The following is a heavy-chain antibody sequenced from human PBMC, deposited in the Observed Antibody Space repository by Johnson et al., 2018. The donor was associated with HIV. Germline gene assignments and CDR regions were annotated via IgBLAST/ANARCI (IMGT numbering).Heavy chain of an antibody. Sequence: VQLVESGGGLLKPGGSLRLSCSASVFTFSNAWMSWVRQAPGKGLEWVGRIKSKTDGGTTDYAAPVKGRFTFSRDDSKNSLYLQMNSLKTEDTAVYYCALSYSLDAFDIWGQGTMVTVSS. CDR1: VFTFSNAW. J-gene: IGHJ3*02. D-gene: IGHD2-21*01. CDR3: ALSYSLDAFDI. CDR2: IKSKTDGGTT. V-gene: IGHV3-15*01.